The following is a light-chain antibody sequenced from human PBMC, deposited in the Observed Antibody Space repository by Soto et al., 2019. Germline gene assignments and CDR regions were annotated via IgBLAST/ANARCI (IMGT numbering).Light chain of an antibody. V-gene: IGKV3-20*01. CDR1: QSVSMNY. J-gene: IGKJ1*01. Sequence: EIVLTQSPGTLSLSPGERGTLSCRASQSVSMNYLAWYQQKPGQAPRPLIQGASRRADGIPERFSGSGSGTDFTLTISRLEPEDFAVYYCQQYGSLPRTFGQGTKV. CDR2: GAS. CDR3: QQYGSLPRT.